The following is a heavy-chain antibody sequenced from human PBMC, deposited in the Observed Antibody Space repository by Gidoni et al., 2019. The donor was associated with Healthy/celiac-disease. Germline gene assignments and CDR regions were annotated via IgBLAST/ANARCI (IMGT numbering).Heavy chain of an antibody. Sequence: QVQLQESGPVLVKPSETLSFTCAVSGYSSSSGYYWGWIRQPPGKGLEWIGCIYHSGSTYYNPSLKSRVTISVDTSKNQFSLKLSSVTAADTAVYYCARGGGITGTTVDPWGQGTLVTVSS. D-gene: IGHD1-7*01. CDR2: IYHSGST. CDR3: ARGGGITGTTVDP. J-gene: IGHJ5*02. V-gene: IGHV4-38-2*01. CDR1: GYSSSSGYY.